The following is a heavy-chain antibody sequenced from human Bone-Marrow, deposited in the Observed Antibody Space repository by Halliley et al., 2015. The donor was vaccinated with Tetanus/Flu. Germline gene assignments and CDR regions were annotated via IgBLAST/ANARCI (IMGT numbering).Heavy chain of an antibody. V-gene: IGHV3-64D*06. D-gene: IGHD7-27*01. CDR3: VVGTS. Sequence: APGKGLEYVSSISNDGLNTYYADSVKGRFTLSRDNSENTLYLQMGSLRSEDAAVYFCVVGTSWGQGTLVTVSS. J-gene: IGHJ4*02. CDR2: ISNDGLNT.